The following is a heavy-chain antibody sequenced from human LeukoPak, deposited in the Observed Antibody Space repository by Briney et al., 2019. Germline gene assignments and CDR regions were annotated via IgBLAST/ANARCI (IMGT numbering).Heavy chain of an antibody. CDR1: GGSISSGDYY. J-gene: IGHJ4*02. CDR3: ARVDEDRGTRNFDY. Sequence: PSQTLSLTCTVSGGSISSGDYYWSWIRQPPGKGLDWIGYIYYSGSTYYNPSLKSRVTISVDTSKNQFSLKLSSVTAADTAVYYCARVDEDRGTRNFDYWGQGTLVTVSS. V-gene: IGHV4-30-4*01. CDR2: IYYSGST. D-gene: IGHD3-9*01.